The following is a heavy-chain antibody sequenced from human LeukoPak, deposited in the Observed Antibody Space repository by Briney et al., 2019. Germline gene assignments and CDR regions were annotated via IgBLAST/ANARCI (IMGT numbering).Heavy chain of an antibody. D-gene: IGHD3-10*01. V-gene: IGHV3-7*03. CDR1: GFTFSEYW. CDR2: IKEDGGQK. J-gene: IGHJ4*02. CDR3: ARGGDKNVT. Sequence: PGGSLRLSCVVSGFTFSEYWMTWVRQAPGKGLEWVANIKEDGGQKHYVDSVKGRFTIFRDNAKNTLYLQMDSLRAEDTAVYYCARGGDKNVTGGQGTLVTVSS.